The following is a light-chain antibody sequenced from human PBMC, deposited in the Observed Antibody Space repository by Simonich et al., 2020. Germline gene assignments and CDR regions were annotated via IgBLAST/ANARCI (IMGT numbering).Light chain of an antibody. CDR2: EGS. CDR1: SSEVGIYNL. J-gene: IGLJ3*02. CDR3: SSYTSSSTLEDWV. V-gene: IGLV2-14*02. Sequence: QSALTQPASVSGSPGQSITISCPGTSSEVGIYNLVSWYQKHPGKAPKLMIFEGSKRPSGVSNRFSGSKSGNTASLTISGLQAEDEADYYCSSYTSSSTLEDWVFGGGTKLTVL.